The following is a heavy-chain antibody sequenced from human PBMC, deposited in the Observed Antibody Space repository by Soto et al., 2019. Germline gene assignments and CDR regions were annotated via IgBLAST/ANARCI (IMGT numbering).Heavy chain of an antibody. Sequence: QLQLQESGSGLVKPSQTLSLTCAVSGGSISSGGYSWSWIRQPPGKGLEWIGYIYHTGSTYYNPSLKSRVAITVDRAKNQFSLTPSSVTAAGTAVYYCASVPGPWGQGTLVTVSS. CDR1: GGSISSGGYS. V-gene: IGHV4-30-2*01. CDR3: ASVPGP. D-gene: IGHD3-10*01. CDR2: IYHTGST. J-gene: IGHJ5*02.